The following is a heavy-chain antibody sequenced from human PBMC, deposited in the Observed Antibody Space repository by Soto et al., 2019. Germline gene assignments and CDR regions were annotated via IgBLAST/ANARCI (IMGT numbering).Heavy chain of an antibody. D-gene: IGHD6-6*01. CDR3: ARGGTAARPYYYYMDV. Sequence: QVQLVQSGAEVKKPGSSVKVSCKASGGTFSSYTISWVRQAPGQGLEWMGRIIPILGIANYAQKVQGRVTSTADKTTSTAYMELSSLRSEDTALYYCARGGTAARPYYYYMDVWGKGTTVTVSS. CDR2: IIPILGIA. CDR1: GGTFSSYT. V-gene: IGHV1-69*02. J-gene: IGHJ6*03.